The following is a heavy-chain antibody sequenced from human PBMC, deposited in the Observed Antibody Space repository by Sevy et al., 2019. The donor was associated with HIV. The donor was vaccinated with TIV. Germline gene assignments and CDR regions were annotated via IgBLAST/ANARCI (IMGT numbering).Heavy chain of an antibody. Sequence: GGSLRLSCAGSGFTFSTYAMHWVRQAPGKGLEWLAVISHVGSLKFHTDSVRGRFTISRDNSKNTVYLQMNSLRAEDTAVYYCAREHPGYNPFDNWGQGTLVTVSS. V-gene: IGHV3-30*03. CDR1: GFTFSTYA. CDR3: AREHPGYNPFDN. D-gene: IGHD5-12*01. J-gene: IGHJ4*02. CDR2: ISHVGSLK.